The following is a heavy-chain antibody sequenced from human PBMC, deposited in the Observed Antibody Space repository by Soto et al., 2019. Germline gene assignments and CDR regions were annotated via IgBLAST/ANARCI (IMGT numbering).Heavy chain of an antibody. CDR1: GFTFSSYG. J-gene: IGHJ4*02. V-gene: IGHV3-30*03. D-gene: IGHD3-10*01. CDR2: ISYDGSNK. CDR3: APHLFGDLEGVDY. Sequence: QVQLVESGGGVVQPGRSLRLSCAASGFTFSSYGMHWVRQAPGKGLEWVAVISYDGSNKYYADSVKGRFTISRDNSKNKLYLQINSLRGEDTAVYYCAPHLFGDLEGVDYWGQGTLVTVSS.